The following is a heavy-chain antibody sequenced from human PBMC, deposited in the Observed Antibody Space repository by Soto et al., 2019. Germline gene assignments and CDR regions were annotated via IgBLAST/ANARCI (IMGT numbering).Heavy chain of an antibody. CDR3: ARQSRAAAGKRLFDY. V-gene: IGHV4-39*01. J-gene: IGHJ4*02. Sequence: SETLSLTCTVSGGSISSSSYYWGWIRQPPGKGLEWIGSIYYSGSTYYNPSLKSRVTISVDTSKNQFSLKLSSVTAADTAVYYCARQSRAAAGKRLFDYWGQGTLVTVSS. CDR2: IYYSGST. CDR1: GGSISSSSYY. D-gene: IGHD6-13*01.